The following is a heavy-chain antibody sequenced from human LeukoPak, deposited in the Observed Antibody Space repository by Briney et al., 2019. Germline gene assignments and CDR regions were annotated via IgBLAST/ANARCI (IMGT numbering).Heavy chain of an antibody. J-gene: IGHJ3*02. Sequence: PSETLSLTCAVYGGSFSGYYWSWIRQPPGKGLEWIGEINHSGSTNYNPSLKSRVTISVDTSKNQFSLKLSSVTAADTAVYYCARDGFMCSGGSCDAFDIWGQGTMVTVSS. V-gene: IGHV4-34*01. CDR1: GGSFSGYY. CDR2: INHSGST. D-gene: IGHD2-15*01. CDR3: ARDGFMCSGGSCDAFDI.